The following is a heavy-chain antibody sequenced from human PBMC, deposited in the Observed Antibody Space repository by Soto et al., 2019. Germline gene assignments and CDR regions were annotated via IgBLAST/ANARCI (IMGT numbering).Heavy chain of an antibody. CDR1: GGTFSSYA. CDR3: ARVNVQGDYYVSDAFDI. CDR2: IIPIFGTA. D-gene: IGHD2-21*02. J-gene: IGHJ3*02. V-gene: IGHV1-69*01. Sequence: QVQLMQSGAEVKKPGSSVKVSCKASGGTFSSYAISWVRQAPGQGLEWMGGIIPIFGTANYAQKFQGRVTITADESTSTAYMELSSLRSEDTAVYYCARVNVQGDYYVSDAFDIWGQGTMVTVSS.